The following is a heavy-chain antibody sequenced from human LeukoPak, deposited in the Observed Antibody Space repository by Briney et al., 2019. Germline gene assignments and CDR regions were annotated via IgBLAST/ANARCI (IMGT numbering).Heavy chain of an antibody. D-gene: IGHD2-21*01. CDR3: ARQVAVVEPTDPNWFDS. Sequence: SETLSLTCSVSGDSINTGSHYWGWIRQAPGKGLEWIGSIFYSGRTFYTPSLKSRVTLSLDTSKNQFSLRLTSVTAADTAVYYCARQVAVVEPTDPNWFDSRGQGTLVTVSS. CDR2: IFYSGRT. V-gene: IGHV4-39*07. CDR1: GDSINTGSHY. J-gene: IGHJ5*01.